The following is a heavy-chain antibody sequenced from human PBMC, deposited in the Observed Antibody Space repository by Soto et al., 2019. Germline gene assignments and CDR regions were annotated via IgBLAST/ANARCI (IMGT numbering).Heavy chain of an antibody. CDR3: AKDRQGSGWYEVPWFDP. CDR1: GLTFSSYA. Sequence: GGSLRLSCAASGLTFSSYAMIWVRRAPGKGLEWVSAISGSGGSTYYADSVKGRFTISRDNSKNTLYLQMNSLRAEDTAVYYCAKDRQGSGWYEVPWFDPWGQGTLVTVSS. V-gene: IGHV3-23*01. J-gene: IGHJ5*02. D-gene: IGHD6-19*01. CDR2: ISGSGGST.